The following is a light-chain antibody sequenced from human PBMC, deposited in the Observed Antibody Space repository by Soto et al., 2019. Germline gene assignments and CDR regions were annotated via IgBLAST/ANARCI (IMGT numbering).Light chain of an antibody. J-gene: IGLJ2*01. CDR2: EVN. V-gene: IGLV2-14*01. Sequence: QSALTQPASLSGSPGQSITISCTGTSSDIGAYDYVSWFQQHPGKAPKLMISEVNNRPSGVSNRFSGSKSGNTAYLAISGLQSEDEAGYYCAAWDDSLNGPVFGGGTKVTVL. CDR3: AAWDDSLNGPV. CDR1: SSDIGAYDY.